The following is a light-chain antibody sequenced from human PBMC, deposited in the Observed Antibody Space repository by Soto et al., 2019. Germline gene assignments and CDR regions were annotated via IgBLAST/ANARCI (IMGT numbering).Light chain of an antibody. CDR3: QQSSSYSYS. CDR2: KTS. J-gene: IGKJ2*03. CDR1: QSTSSW. Sequence: DIQMTQSPSTLSASVGDRVTITCRASQSTSSWLAWYQHKPGKAPKLLIYKTSTLDSGVPSRFSGSGAGTEFTLTIGCLQADDFATYYCQQSSSYSYSFGQGTKLEIK. V-gene: IGKV1-5*03.